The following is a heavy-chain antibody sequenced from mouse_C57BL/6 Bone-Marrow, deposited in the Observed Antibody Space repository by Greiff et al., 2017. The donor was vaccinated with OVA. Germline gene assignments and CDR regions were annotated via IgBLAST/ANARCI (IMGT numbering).Heavy chain of an antibody. CDR2: IYPSSGNT. CDR1: GYTFTSYG. J-gene: IGHJ2*01. CDR3: GRLTTVEGDFDD. V-gene: IGHV1-81*01. D-gene: IGHD1-1*01. Sequence: VQLQQSGAELARPGASVKLSCKASGYTFTSYGISWVKQRTGQGLEWIGEIYPSSGNTYYNEKFKGKATLTADKSSSTAYMELRSLTSEDSAVYFRGRLTTVEGDFDDWGQGTTLTVSS.